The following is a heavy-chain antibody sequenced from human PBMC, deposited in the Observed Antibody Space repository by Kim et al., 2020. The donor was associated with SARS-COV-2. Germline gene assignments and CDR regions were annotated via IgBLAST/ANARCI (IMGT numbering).Heavy chain of an antibody. CDR3: AKDVGRWLQWVSFDY. D-gene: IGHD4-4*01. V-gene: IGHV3-9*01. J-gene: IGHJ4*02. Sequence: ADSVKGRFTISRDNAKNALYLQMNSLRAEDTALYYCAKDVGRWLQWVSFDYWGQGTLVTVSS.